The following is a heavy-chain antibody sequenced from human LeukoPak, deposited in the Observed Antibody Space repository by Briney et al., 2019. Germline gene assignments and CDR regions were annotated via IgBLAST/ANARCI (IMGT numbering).Heavy chain of an antibody. CDR1: GGSISSGSYY. D-gene: IGHD3-22*01. V-gene: IGHV4-61*02. Sequence: PSETLSLTCTVSGGSISSGSYYWSWIRQPAGKGLEWIGRIYTSGSTNYNPSLKSRVTISVDTSKNQFSLKLSSVTAADTAVYXXXXXGLNYYDSSGSNSLADYWGQGTLVTVSS. J-gene: IGHJ4*02. CDR3: XXXGLNYYDSSGSNSLADY. CDR2: IYTSGST.